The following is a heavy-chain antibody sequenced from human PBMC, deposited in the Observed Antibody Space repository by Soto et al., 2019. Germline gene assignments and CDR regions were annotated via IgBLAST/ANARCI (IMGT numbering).Heavy chain of an antibody. Sequence: KASETLSLTCTVSGASISGFYWSWIRKSAGKGLEWIGRIYATGTTDYNPSLKSRVMMSVDTSKKQFSLKLRSVTTADTAVYYCVRDGTKTLRDWFDPWGQGISVTVSS. CDR1: GASISGFY. V-gene: IGHV4-4*07. D-gene: IGHD1-1*01. CDR2: IYATGTT. CDR3: VRDGTKTLRDWFDP. J-gene: IGHJ5*02.